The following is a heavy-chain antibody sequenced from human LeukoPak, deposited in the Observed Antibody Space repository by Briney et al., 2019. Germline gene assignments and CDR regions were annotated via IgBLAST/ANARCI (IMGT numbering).Heavy chain of an antibody. CDR1: GGSISSYY. CDR3: ARDVYSSGSYYFDY. Sequence: ASETLSLTCTVSGGSISSYYWSWIRQPPGKGLEWIGYIYYSGSTNYNPSLKSRVTISVDTSKNQFSLKLSSVTAADTAVYYCARDVYSSGSYYFDYWGQGTLVTVSS. D-gene: IGHD6-19*01. V-gene: IGHV4-59*01. CDR2: IYYSGST. J-gene: IGHJ4*02.